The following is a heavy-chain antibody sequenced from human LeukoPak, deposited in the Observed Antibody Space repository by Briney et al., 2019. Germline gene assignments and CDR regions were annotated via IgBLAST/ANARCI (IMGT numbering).Heavy chain of an antibody. J-gene: IGHJ5*02. CDR1: GGTFSSYA. CDR2: IIPIFGTA. CDR3: ARARITIFGVVIIGPFDP. V-gene: IGHV1-69*13. Sequence: GASVKVSCKASGGTFSSYAISWVRQAPGQGLEWMGGIIPIFGTANYAQKFQGRVTITADESTSTAYMELSSLRSEDTAVYYCARARITIFGVVIIGPFDPWGQGTLVTVSS. D-gene: IGHD3-3*01.